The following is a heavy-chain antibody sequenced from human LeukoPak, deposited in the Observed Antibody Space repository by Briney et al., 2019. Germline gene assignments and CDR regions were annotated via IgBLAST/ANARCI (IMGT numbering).Heavy chain of an antibody. CDR1: GGTFSSYA. V-gene: IGHV1-69*04. J-gene: IGHJ6*02. CDR3: ARGNTSHCYTRGFDCYYYGMDV. Sequence: GASVKVSCMASGGTFSSYAISWVRQAPGQGLEWMGRIIPIFGIANYARKFQGRVTITADKSTSTAYMELSSLRSEDTAVYYCARGNTSHCYTRGFDCYYYGMDVWGQGTTVTVSS. CDR2: IIPIFGIA. D-gene: IGHD2-2*02.